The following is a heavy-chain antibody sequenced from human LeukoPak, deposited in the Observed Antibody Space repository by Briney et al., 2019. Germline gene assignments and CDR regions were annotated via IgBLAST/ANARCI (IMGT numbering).Heavy chain of an antibody. CDR1: GASVSSASY. Sequence: SETLSLTCTVSGASVSSASYWTWIRQPPGKGVEWIAHIYNGVNTNYNPSLKSRVTISVDTSKNQFSLGLNPVTAADTAVYYCARSRAFNSGAFDPWGQGSLVTVSS. D-gene: IGHD1-26*01. CDR3: ARSRAFNSGAFDP. J-gene: IGHJ5*02. V-gene: IGHV4-61*01. CDR2: IYNGVNT.